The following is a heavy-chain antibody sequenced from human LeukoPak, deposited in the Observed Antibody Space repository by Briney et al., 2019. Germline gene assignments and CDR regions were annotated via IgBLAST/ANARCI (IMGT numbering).Heavy chain of an antibody. CDR2: ISGSGGST. D-gene: IGHD2-15*01. J-gene: IGHJ4*02. Sequence: GGSLRLSCAASGFTFSSYAMSWVRQAPGKGLEWVSAISGSGGSTYYADSVKGRFTISRDNSKNTLYLQMNSLRAEDTAVYYCARDYCSGGSCYESGFDYWGQGTLVTVSS. CDR3: ARDYCSGGSCYESGFDY. CDR1: GFTFSSYA. V-gene: IGHV3-23*01.